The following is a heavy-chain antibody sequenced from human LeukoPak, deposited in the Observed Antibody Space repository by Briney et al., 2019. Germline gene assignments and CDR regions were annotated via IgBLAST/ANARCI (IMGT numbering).Heavy chain of an antibody. D-gene: IGHD6-13*01. CDR2: IIPIFGTA. CDR3: AEGNPYSSSWYGYYYYGMDV. V-gene: IGHV1-69*13. J-gene: IGHJ6*02. Sequence: SVNVSCKASGGTFSSYAISWVRQTPGQGLEWMGGIIPIFGTANYAQKFQGRVTITADESTSTAYMELSSLRSEDTAVYYCAEGNPYSSSWYGYYYYGMDVWGQGTTVTVSS. CDR1: GGTFSSYA.